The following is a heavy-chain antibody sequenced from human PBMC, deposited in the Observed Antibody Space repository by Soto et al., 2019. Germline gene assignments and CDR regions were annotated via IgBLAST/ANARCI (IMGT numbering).Heavy chain of an antibody. CDR3: ARHGDSGSEYYFDY. J-gene: IGHJ4*02. CDR1: GGSISSYY. D-gene: IGHD1-26*01. V-gene: IGHV4-59*08. Sequence: SETLSLTCTVSGGSISSYYWSWIRQPPGKGLEWIGYIYYSGSTYYNPSLKSRVTISVDTSKNQFSLKLSSVTAADTAVYYCARHGDSGSEYYFDYWGQGTLVTVSS. CDR2: IYYSGST.